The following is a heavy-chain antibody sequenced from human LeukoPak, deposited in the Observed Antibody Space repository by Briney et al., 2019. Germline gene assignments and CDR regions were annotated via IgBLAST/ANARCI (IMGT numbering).Heavy chain of an antibody. Sequence: TGGSLRLSCAASGFTFSSYAMSWVRQAPGKGLEWVANIKGDGSENIYLDSVKGRFTISRDNAKNSLYLQMNTLRAEDTAVYYCARDCVIVGAPCYDYWGQGTLVTVSS. CDR1: GFTFSSYA. D-gene: IGHD1-26*01. V-gene: IGHV3-7*04. J-gene: IGHJ4*02. CDR2: IKGDGSEN. CDR3: ARDCVIVGAPCYDY.